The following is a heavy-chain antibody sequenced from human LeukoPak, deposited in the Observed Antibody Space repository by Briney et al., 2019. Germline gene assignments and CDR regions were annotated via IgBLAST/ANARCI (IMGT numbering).Heavy chain of an antibody. CDR1: GYSFTTYW. D-gene: IGHD2-21*01. CDR2: IDPSDSYT. CDR3: ARQGPVVGDEMEV. V-gene: IGHV5-10-1*01. Sequence: GESLKISCRGFGYSFTTYWISWVRQMPGKGLEWMGRIDPSDSYTNYSPSFEGHVTISADKSIATAFLQWSTLQASDTAIYYCARQGPVVGDEMEVWGQGTTVTVS. J-gene: IGHJ6*02.